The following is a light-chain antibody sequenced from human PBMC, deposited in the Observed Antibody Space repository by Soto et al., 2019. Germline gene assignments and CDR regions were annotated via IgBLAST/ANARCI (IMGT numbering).Light chain of an antibody. CDR1: QSVSSSY. Sequence: EIVLTQSPGTLSLSPGERATLSCRASQSVSSSYLAWYQQKPGQAPRLLIYNASSRAPGIPDSFSGSGSGTDFTLTISRLEPEDFAVYYCQQYGSSPWTFGRGTKVEIK. CDR2: NAS. V-gene: IGKV3-20*01. J-gene: IGKJ1*01. CDR3: QQYGSSPWT.